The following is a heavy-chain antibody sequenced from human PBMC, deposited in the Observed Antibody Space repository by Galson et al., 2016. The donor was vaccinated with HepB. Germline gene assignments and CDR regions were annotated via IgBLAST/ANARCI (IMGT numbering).Heavy chain of an antibody. CDR1: GGSISSNGYY. J-gene: IGHJ4*02. D-gene: IGHD2-21*01. CDR2: IYYIGTT. CDR3: ARVKVRLWTEIKRRSKYYFDY. Sequence: TLSLTCTVSGGSISSNGYYWSWIRQHPGRGLEWTGYIYYIGTTYYNPSLKSRVTMSVDTSKNQFSLRLNSVTAADTAVYYCARVKVRLWTEIKRRSKYYFDYWGQGTLVTVSS. V-gene: IGHV4-31*03.